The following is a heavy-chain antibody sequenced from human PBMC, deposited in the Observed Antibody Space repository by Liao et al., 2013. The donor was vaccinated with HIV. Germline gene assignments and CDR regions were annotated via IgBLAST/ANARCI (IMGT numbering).Heavy chain of an antibody. Sequence: QLQLQESGPGLVKPSETLSLTCTVSGGSISRSSYYWGWIRQSPGKGWSGLGACIIVGAPHYNPSLKSGVTISVDTSKNQFSLKLTSVTAADTAVYYCARAQGNDFWSNYYTFDYWGPGTLVTVSS. D-gene: IGHD3-3*01. CDR2: CIIVGAP. CDR3: ARAQGNDFWSNYYTFDY. J-gene: IGHJ4*02. V-gene: IGHV4-39*07. CDR1: GGSISRSSYY.